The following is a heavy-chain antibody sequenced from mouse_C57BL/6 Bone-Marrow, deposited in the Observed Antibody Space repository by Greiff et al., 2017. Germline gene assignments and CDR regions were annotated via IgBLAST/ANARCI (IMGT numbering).Heavy chain of an antibody. V-gene: IGHV5-15*04. Sequence: EVQLVESGGGLVQPGGSLKLSCAASGFTFSDYGMAWVRQAPRKGPEWVAFISNLAYSIYYADTVTGRFTISSENAKNPLYLEMSSLRSEDTAMYYCERRSPYYCYFDYWGQGTTLTVSS. D-gene: IGHD1-1*01. J-gene: IGHJ2*01. CDR1: GFTFSDYG. CDR2: ISNLAYSI. CDR3: ERRSPYYCYFDY.